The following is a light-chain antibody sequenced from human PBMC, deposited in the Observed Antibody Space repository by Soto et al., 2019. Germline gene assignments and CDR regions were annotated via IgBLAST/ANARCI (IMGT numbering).Light chain of an antibody. V-gene: IGLV3-21*02. Sequence: SYELTQQPSVSVAPGQTASITCGGNNIGTKGVHWYQQKSGQAPVVVVYDDTDRPSGIPERFSGSNSGNTATLSISRVEAGDEADYYCQVWDTSSAVVFGGGTKLTVL. CDR1: NIGTKG. CDR2: DDT. J-gene: IGLJ2*01. CDR3: QVWDTSSAVV.